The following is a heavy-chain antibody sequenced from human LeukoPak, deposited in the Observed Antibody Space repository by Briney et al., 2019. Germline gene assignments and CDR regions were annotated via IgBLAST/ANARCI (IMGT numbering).Heavy chain of an antibody. V-gene: IGHV1-2*06. Sequence: ASVKVSCKASGYTFTGYYMHWVRQAPGQGLEWMGRINPNSGGTNYAQKFQGRVTMTRDTSISTAYMELSRLRSDDTAVYYCARVLYCSSTSCPYFDYWGQGTLVTVSS. D-gene: IGHD2-2*01. J-gene: IGHJ4*02. CDR2: INPNSGGT. CDR1: GYTFTGYY. CDR3: ARVLYCSSTSCPYFDY.